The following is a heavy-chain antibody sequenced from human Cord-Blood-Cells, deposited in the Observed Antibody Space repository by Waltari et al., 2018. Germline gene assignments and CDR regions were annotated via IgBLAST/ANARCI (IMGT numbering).Heavy chain of an antibody. V-gene: IGHV3-7*05. CDR3: ARDPGRPYSSSWFDY. CDR1: GFTFSSYW. J-gene: IGHJ4*02. D-gene: IGHD6-13*01. CDR2: IKQDGSEK. Sequence: EVQLVESGGGLVQPGGSLRLPWAASGFTFSSYWMSWVRQAPGKGLEWVANIKQDGSEKYYVDSVKGRFTISRDNAKNSLYLQMNSLRAEDTAVYYCARDPGRPYSSSWFDYWGQGTLVTVSS.